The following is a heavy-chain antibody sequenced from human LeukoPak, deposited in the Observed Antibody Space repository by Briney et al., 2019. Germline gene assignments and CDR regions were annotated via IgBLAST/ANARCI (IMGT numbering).Heavy chain of an antibody. V-gene: IGHV4-4*09. J-gene: IGHJ4*02. Sequence: PSETLSLTCTVSGGSISSYYWSWIRQPPGKGLEWIGYIYTSGSTNYNPSLKSRVTISVDTSKNQFSLKLSSVTAADTAVYYCATSTSTRSYMFDYWGQGTLVTLSS. CDR2: IYTSGST. D-gene: IGHD2-2*01. CDR3: ATSTSTRSYMFDY. CDR1: GGSISSYY.